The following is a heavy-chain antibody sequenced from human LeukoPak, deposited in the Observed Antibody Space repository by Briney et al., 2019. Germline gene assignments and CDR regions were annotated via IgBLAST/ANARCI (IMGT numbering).Heavy chain of an antibody. Sequence: GASVKVSCKASGYTFTSYGISWVRQAPGQGLEWMGWISAYNGNTNYAQKLQGRVTMTTDTSTSTAYMELRSLRSDDTAVYYCARDATPYSGSYSNWFDPWGQGTLVTVSS. D-gene: IGHD1-26*01. CDR1: GYTFTSYG. J-gene: IGHJ5*02. V-gene: IGHV1-18*01. CDR3: ARDATPYSGSYSNWFDP. CDR2: ISAYNGNT.